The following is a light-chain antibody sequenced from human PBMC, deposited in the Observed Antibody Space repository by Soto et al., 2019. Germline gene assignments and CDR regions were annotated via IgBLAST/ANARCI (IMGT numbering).Light chain of an antibody. V-gene: IGKV1-17*03. CDR3: LQHNNYPWT. J-gene: IGKJ1*01. CDR2: DAS. CDR1: QGISHY. Sequence: DIQMTQSPSAMSASVGDRGTITCRASQGISHYLTWFQQKPGKVPKRLIYDASSLQSGVPSRFSGNGSGTEFTLTIISLQPEDSATYYCLQHNNYPWTFGHGTRVEIK.